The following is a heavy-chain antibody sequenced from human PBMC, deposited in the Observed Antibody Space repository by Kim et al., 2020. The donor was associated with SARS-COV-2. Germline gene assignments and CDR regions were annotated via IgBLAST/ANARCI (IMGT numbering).Heavy chain of an antibody. J-gene: IGHJ5*02. Sequence: SETLSLTCTVSGGSISSGGYYWSWIRQHPGKGLEWIGYIYYSGSTYYNPSLKSRVTISVDTSQNQFSLKLSSVTAADTAVYYCARNIGITMIVVVTGWFDPWGQGTLVTVSS. CDR1: GGSISSGGYY. CDR3: ARNIGITMIVVVTGWFDP. D-gene: IGHD3-22*01. CDR2: IYYSGST. V-gene: IGHV4-31*03.